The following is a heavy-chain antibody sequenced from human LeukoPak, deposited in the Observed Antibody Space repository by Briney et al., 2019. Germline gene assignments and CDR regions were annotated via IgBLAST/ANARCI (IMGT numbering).Heavy chain of an antibody. Sequence: SETLSLTCTVYGGSISSSSYSWGWIRQPPGKGLEWIGRIYYSGSTYYNPSLKSGVTISVDTSKNQFSQKLSSVTAADTAVYYCARGPLYSSGWYYDYWGQGTLVTVSS. V-gene: IGHV4-39*07. CDR2: IYYSGST. CDR3: ARGPLYSSGWYYDY. CDR1: GGSISSSSYS. D-gene: IGHD6-19*01. J-gene: IGHJ4*02.